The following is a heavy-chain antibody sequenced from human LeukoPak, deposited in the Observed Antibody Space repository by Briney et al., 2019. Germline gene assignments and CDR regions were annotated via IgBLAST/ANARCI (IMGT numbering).Heavy chain of an antibody. CDR3: AREERGGDDY. Sequence: SETLSLTCTVSGGSISSYYWSWIRQPPGKGLEWIGYIYYSGSTNYNPSLKSRVTISVDTSKNQFSLKLSSVTAADTAVYYCAREERGGDDYWGQGTLVTVSS. V-gene: IGHV4-59*01. J-gene: IGHJ4*02. D-gene: IGHD1-26*01. CDR2: IYYSGST. CDR1: GGSISSYY.